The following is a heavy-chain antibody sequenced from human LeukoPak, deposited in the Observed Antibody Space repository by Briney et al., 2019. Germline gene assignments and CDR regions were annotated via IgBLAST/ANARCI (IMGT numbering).Heavy chain of an antibody. CDR3: AREIVGTIKSYFDY. CDR2: IRQDGDLK. J-gene: IGHJ4*02. V-gene: IGHV3-7*01. CDR1: GFTFSSYW. Sequence: GGSLRLSCTGSGFTFSSYWMSWVRQAPGKGLEWVANIRQDGDLKHYVDSVWGRFTISRDNAENSLYLQMNSLRAEDTAIYYCAREIVGTIKSYFDYWGQGTLVTASS. D-gene: IGHD1-26*01.